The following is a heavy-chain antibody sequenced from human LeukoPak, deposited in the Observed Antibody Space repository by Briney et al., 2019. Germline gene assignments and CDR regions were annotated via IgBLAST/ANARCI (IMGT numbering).Heavy chain of an antibody. J-gene: IGHJ5*02. CDR1: GFTFSSYA. CDR3: ARDSSGSWPNWFDP. Sequence: GTSLRLSCAAPGFTFSSYAMHWVRQAPGKGLELLAVISYDGANKYYADSVKGRFTISRDNSKNTLYLQMNSLRGEDTAVYYCARDSSGSWPNWFDPWGQGTLVTVSS. V-gene: IGHV3-30-3*01. CDR2: ISYDGANK. D-gene: IGHD6-13*01.